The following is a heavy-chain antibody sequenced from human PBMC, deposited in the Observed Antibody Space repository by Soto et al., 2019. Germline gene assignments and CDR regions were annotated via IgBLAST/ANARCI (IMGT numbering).Heavy chain of an antibody. J-gene: IGHJ4*02. CDR3: ARHNYGSGSTYFDY. Sequence: PSETPSLTCTVSGCSISSYYWSWIRQPPGKGLEWIGYIYYSGSTNYNPSLKSRVTISVDTSKNQFSLKLNSMTAADTAVYYCARHNYGSGSTYFDYWGQGTLVTVSS. CDR1: GCSISSYY. V-gene: IGHV4-59*08. D-gene: IGHD3-10*01. CDR2: IYYSGST.